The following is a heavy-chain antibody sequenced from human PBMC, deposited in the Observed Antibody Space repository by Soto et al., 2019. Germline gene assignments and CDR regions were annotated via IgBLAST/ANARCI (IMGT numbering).Heavy chain of an antibody. Sequence: PSETLSLTCAVSGYSISSSNWWGWIRQPPGKGLEWIGYIYYSGTTYYNPSLKSRLTITKDTSKNQVVLTMTNMDPVDTATYYCAHRLCDNSCYWDVGYFDSWGQGTLVTVSS. V-gene: IGHV4-28*01. CDR2: IYYSGTT. J-gene: IGHJ4*02. CDR1: GYSISSSNW. D-gene: IGHD2-15*01. CDR3: AHRLCDNSCYWDVGYFDS.